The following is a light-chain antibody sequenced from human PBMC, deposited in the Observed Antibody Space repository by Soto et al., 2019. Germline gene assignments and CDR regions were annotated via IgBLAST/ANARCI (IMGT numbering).Light chain of an antibody. J-gene: IGKJ3*01. Sequence: EIVLTQSPATLSLSPGERATLSCRASQSVSSYLAWYQQKPGQAPRFLIYGAFSRATGIPDRFSGSGSGTDFTLTISRLEPEDFAVYYCQQYANWPRTFGPGTKVDIK. CDR3: QQYANWPRT. CDR1: QSVSSY. V-gene: IGKV3-20*01. CDR2: GAF.